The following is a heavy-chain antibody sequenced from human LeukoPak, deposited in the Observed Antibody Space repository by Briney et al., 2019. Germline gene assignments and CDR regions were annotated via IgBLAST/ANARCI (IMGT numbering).Heavy chain of an antibody. CDR3: ATDLEGFAEYYMDV. V-gene: IGHV4-59*01. CDR2: IYYSGST. CDR1: GASISSYY. D-gene: IGHD3-3*01. Sequence: SETLSLTCTVSGASISSYYWSWIRQPPGKGLEWIGYIYYSGSTNYNPSLKSRVTISVDTSKNQFSLKLSSVIAADTAVYYCATDLEGFAEYYMDVWGKGTTVTVSS. J-gene: IGHJ6*03.